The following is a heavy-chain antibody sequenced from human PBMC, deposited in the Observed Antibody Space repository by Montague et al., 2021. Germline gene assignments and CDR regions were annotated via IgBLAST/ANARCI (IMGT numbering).Heavy chain of an antibody. Sequence: SETLSLTCAVYGGSFSGHYWSWIRQPPGKGLEWIGEINHSGSTNYNPSLKSRVTMSVDTSKNQFSLRLSSVTAADTAVYYCAGWGLLEKYYFDYWGQGTLVTVSS. D-gene: IGHD3-16*01. CDR1: GGSFSGHY. CDR2: INHSGST. V-gene: IGHV4-34*01. J-gene: IGHJ4*02. CDR3: AGWGLLEKYYFDY.